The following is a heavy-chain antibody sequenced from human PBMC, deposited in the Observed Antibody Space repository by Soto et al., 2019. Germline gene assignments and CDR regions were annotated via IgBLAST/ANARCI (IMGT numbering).Heavy chain of an antibody. CDR3: ARDKRRGYCSGGSCYSYFDD. Sequence: PSETLSLTCTVSGGSISSYYWSWIRQPPGKGLEWIGYIYYSGSTNYNPSLKSRVTISVDTSKNQFSLKLSSVTAADTAVYYCARDKRRGYCSGGSCYSYFDDWGQGTLVTVSS. CDR1: GGSISSYY. J-gene: IGHJ4*02. CDR2: IYYSGST. V-gene: IGHV4-59*01. D-gene: IGHD2-15*01.